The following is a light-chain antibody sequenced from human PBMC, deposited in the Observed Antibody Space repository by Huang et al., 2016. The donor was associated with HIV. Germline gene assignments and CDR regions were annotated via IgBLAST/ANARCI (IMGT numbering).Light chain of an antibody. CDR3: QHQWT. J-gene: IGKJ1*01. V-gene: IGKV1-5*03. CDR1: QSISTW. CDR2: KAS. Sequence: DIQVTQSPSTLSAFVGVRVNITCRTSQSISTWLAWYQQRPGKAPNLLISKASNLETWGPSRFSGNGSGTEFTLTINGLQPDDLATYYCQHQWTFGQGTKVEIK.